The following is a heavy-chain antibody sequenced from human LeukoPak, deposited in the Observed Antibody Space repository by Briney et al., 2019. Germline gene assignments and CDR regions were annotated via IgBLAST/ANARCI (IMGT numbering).Heavy chain of an antibody. CDR3: ARGPPASRIRSGWPY. Sequence: PSETLSLTCAVYGGSFSGYYWSWIRQPPGKGLEWIGEINHSGSTNYNPSLKSRVTISVDTSKNQFSLKLSSVTAADTAVYYCARGPPASRIRSGWPYWGQGTLVTVSS. J-gene: IGHJ4*02. CDR2: INHSGST. CDR1: GGSFSGYY. D-gene: IGHD6-19*01. V-gene: IGHV4-34*01.